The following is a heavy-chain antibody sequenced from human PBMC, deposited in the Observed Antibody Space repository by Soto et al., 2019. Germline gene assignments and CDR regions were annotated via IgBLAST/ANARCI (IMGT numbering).Heavy chain of an antibody. CDR3: ARHGPLKYSRSSVIWFDP. J-gene: IGHJ5*02. V-gene: IGHV4-39*01. CDR1: GGSISSSSYY. Sequence: QLQLQESGPGLVKPSETLSLTCTVSGGSISSSSYYWGWIRQPPGKGLEWIGSIYYSGSTYYNPSLKSRVTIPVDTSKNQFSLKLSSVTAADTAVYYCARHGPLKYSRSSVIWFDPWGQGTLVTVSS. D-gene: IGHD6-6*01. CDR2: IYYSGST.